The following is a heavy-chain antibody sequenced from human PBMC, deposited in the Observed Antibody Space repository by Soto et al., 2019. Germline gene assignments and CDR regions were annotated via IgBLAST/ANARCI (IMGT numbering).Heavy chain of an antibody. CDR2: INPGNGAT. CDR1: GYSFTDYA. CDR3: ARCVSVSRRLPLGY. J-gene: IGHJ4*02. V-gene: IGHV1-3*01. D-gene: IGHD6-19*01. Sequence: QVHHVQSGAEVKTPGASVKVSCRASGYSFTDYAFHWVRQAPGQSPEWMGWINPGNGATKYSQNLHGRLTFTSDTSASTVYMELSSLRYEDTAVHFCARCVSVSRRLPLGYWGQGTLVSVSS.